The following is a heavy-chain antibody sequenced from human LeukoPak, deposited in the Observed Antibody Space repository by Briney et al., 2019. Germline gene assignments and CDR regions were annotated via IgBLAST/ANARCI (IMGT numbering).Heavy chain of an antibody. Sequence: GASVKVSCKASGYTFTGYYMHWVRQAPGQGLEWMGWVNPNSGGTNYAQKFQGRVTMTRDTSISTAYMELSRLRSDDTAVYYCARVAYYGDYGAFDYWGQGTLVTVSS. J-gene: IGHJ4*02. D-gene: IGHD4-17*01. CDR1: GYTFTGYY. CDR2: VNPNSGGT. V-gene: IGHV1-2*02. CDR3: ARVAYYGDYGAFDY.